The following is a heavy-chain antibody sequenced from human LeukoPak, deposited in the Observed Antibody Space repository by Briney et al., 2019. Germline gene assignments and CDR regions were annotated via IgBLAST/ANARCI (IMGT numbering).Heavy chain of an antibody. V-gene: IGHV1-46*02. CDR2: INPSGGST. CDR1: GYTFNNHY. D-gene: IGHD6-19*01. Sequence: ASVKVSCKASGYTFNNHYMYWVRQAPGQGLEWMGVINPSGGSTSYDQKFQGRVTMTRDTSTRTVYMEVNSLRSEDTAVYYCARQGTYSSAIGMGYWGQGTLVTVS. CDR3: ARQGTYSSAIGMGY. J-gene: IGHJ4*02.